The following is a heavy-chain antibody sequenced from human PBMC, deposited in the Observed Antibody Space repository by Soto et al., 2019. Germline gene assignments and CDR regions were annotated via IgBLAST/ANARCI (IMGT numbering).Heavy chain of an antibody. J-gene: IGHJ4*02. D-gene: IGHD3-22*01. Sequence: ASVKVSCKASGYTFTCYYMHWVRQAPGQGLEWMGWINPNSGGTNYAQKFQGWVTMTRDTSISTAYMELSRLRSDDTAVYYCARDVYDSSGYYYFLDYWGQGTLVTVSS. CDR3: ARDVYDSSGYYYFLDY. V-gene: IGHV1-2*04. CDR1: GYTFTCYY. CDR2: INPNSGGT.